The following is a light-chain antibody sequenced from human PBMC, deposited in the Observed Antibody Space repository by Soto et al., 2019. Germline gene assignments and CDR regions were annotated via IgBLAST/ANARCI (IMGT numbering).Light chain of an antibody. CDR1: QNIDTW. CDR3: QQYSDSSRS. J-gene: IGKJ1*01. Sequence: DIQMTQSPSTLSASIGDRITISCRASQNIDTWLAWYQQRPGEAPKLLIYTASNVENGAPSRFSGSGSGTAFTLTISSLQPEDFATYYWQQYSDSSRSFGQGTQVE. V-gene: IGKV1-5*03. CDR2: TAS.